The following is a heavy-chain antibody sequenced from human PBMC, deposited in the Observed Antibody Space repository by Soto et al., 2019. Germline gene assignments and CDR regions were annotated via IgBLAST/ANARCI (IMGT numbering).Heavy chain of an antibody. Sequence: SETLSLTCTVSGGSISSYYWSWIRQPPGKGLEWIGYIYYSGSTNYNPSLKSRVTISVDTSKNQFSLKLGSVTAADTAVYYCARDDGFGEPLDYWGQGTLVTVSS. CDR3: ARDDGFGEPLDY. CDR1: GGSISSYY. V-gene: IGHV4-59*01. D-gene: IGHD3-10*01. J-gene: IGHJ4*02. CDR2: IYYSGST.